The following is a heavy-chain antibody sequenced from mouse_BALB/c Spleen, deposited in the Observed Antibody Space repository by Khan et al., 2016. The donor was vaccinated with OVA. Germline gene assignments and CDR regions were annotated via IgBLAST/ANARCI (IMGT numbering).Heavy chain of an antibody. CDR3: ARYPSWYFDV. Sequence: VQLQESGAELLRPGTSVKMSCKAGGYTFTNYLIGWVKQRPGHGLEWLGDIYPGVDYTNYNEQFKGKAILTADTSSSTFFMLLSRLTFEDYAIYYCARYPSWYFDVWGAGTTVTVSS. CDR1: GYTFTNYL. CDR2: IYPGVDYT. V-gene: IGHV1-63*02. J-gene: IGHJ1*01.